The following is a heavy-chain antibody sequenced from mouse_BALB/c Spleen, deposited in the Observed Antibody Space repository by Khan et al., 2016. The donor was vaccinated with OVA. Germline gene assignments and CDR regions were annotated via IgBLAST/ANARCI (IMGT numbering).Heavy chain of an antibody. J-gene: IGHJ1*01. CDR3: ARISSYWYSDV. D-gene: IGHD6-2*01. CDR2: INTYTGEP. V-gene: IGHV9-1*02. CDR1: GYTFTNYG. Sequence: QVQLKQSGPELKKPGETVKISCKASGYTFTNYGMNWVKQAPGKGLKWMGWINTYTGEPTYADDFKGRFVFSLETSARTAYLQISNLKNEDMTTYFCARISSYWYSDVWGAGTTVTVSS.